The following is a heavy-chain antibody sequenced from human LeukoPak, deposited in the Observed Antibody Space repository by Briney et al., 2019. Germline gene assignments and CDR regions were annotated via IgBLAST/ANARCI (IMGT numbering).Heavy chain of an antibody. Sequence: SETLSLTCAVSGGSISSGGYSWSWIRQPPGKGLEWIGYIYHSGSTYYNPSLKSRVTISVDRSKNQFSLKLSSVTAADTAVYYCARGTYCSGGSCYSGIWFDPWGQGTLVTVSS. CDR2: IYHSGST. CDR3: ARGTYCSGGSCYSGIWFDP. V-gene: IGHV4-30-2*01. J-gene: IGHJ5*02. D-gene: IGHD2-15*01. CDR1: GGSISSGGYS.